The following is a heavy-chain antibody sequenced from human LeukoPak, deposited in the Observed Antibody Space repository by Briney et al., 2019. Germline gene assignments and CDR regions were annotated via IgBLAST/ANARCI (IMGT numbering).Heavy chain of an antibody. CDR1: GFTFSRYG. Sequence: PGGSLRLSCAASGFTFSRYGMSWVRQAPGKGLERVSAISGSGGRTYYADSVKGRFTISRDNSKNTLYLQMNSLRAEDTAVYNCAKGDFYGSGRDYYYYMDVWGKGTTVTISS. CDR2: ISGSGGRT. J-gene: IGHJ6*03. D-gene: IGHD3-10*01. V-gene: IGHV3-23*01. CDR3: AKGDFYGSGRDYYYYMDV.